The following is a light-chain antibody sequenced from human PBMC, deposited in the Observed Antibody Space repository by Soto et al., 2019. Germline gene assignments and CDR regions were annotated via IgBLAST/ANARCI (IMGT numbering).Light chain of an antibody. J-gene: IGKJ1*01. CDR2: GAS. CDR3: QQYGSSPT. V-gene: IGKV3-20*01. CDR1: QSVSSTY. Sequence: EIVLTQSPGTLSLSPGERATLSCRASQSVSSTYVAWYQQKPGQPPSLLIHGASSRAAGIPDRFSGSGSGTDFTLTISSLEPEDFAFYYCQQYGSSPTFGQGTKVEIK.